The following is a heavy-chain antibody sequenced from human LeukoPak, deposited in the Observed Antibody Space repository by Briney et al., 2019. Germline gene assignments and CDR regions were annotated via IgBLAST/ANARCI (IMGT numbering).Heavy chain of an antibody. Sequence: GGSLRLSCAASGFTLSSYSMNWVRQAPGKGLEWVSYISSSSSTIYYADSVKGRFTISRDNAKNSLYLQMNSLRAEDTAVYYCARRYCSSTSCPNDYWGQGTLVTVSS. V-gene: IGHV3-48*01. J-gene: IGHJ4*02. CDR3: ARRYCSSTSCPNDY. CDR1: GFTLSSYS. D-gene: IGHD2-2*01. CDR2: ISSSSSTI.